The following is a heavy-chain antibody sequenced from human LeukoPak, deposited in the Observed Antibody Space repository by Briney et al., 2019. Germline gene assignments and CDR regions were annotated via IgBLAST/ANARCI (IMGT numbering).Heavy chain of an antibody. CDR1: GYTFTSYD. Sequence: GASVKVSCKASGYTFTSYDINWVRQATGQGLEWMGWMNPNSGNTGYAQKFQDRVTMTRSTSINTAYMELSSLRSEDTAMYYCARDSHVNAFDIWGQGTMVTVSS. CDR3: ARDSHVNAFDI. V-gene: IGHV1-8*01. J-gene: IGHJ3*02. CDR2: MNPNSGNT. D-gene: IGHD1-26*01.